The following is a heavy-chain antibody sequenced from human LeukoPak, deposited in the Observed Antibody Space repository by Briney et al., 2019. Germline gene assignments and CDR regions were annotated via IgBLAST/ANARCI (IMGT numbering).Heavy chain of an antibody. CDR2: ISYDGNNK. V-gene: IGHV3-30-3*01. Sequence: GRSLRLSCAASGFTFSRYAMHWVRQAPGKGLEWVAVISYDGNNKYYADSVKGRFTISRDNSKNTLYQQMNSLRAEDTAVYYCAREDGSGSFQPQFDYWGQGTLVIVSS. D-gene: IGHD3-10*01. J-gene: IGHJ4*02. CDR1: GFTFSRYA. CDR3: AREDGSGSFQPQFDY.